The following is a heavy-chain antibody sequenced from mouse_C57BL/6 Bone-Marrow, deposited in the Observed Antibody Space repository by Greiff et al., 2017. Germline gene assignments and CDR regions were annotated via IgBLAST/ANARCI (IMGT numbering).Heavy chain of an antibody. CDR3: ARNYYYGSRGY. CDR2: IYPRSGNT. Sequence: VQLQESGAELARPGASVKLSCKASGYTFTSYGISWVKQRTGQGLEWIGEIYPRSGNTYYNEKFKGKATLPADKSSSTAYMELRSLTSEDSAVYFCARNYYYGSRGYWGQGTTLTVSS. CDR1: GYTFTSYG. D-gene: IGHD1-1*01. V-gene: IGHV1-81*01. J-gene: IGHJ2*01.